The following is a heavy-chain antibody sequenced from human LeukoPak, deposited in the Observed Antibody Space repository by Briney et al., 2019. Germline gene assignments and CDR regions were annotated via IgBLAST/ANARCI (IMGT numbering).Heavy chain of an antibody. D-gene: IGHD6-6*01. CDR2: ITHTGSPI. Sequence: GGSLRLSCAASGFTFSDHYMSWIRQAPGKGLEWVSRITHTGSPIYYADSVKGRFTISRDNAKNSLYLQMNSLRAEDTAVYYCARDPDTSSKVDYWGQGTLVTVPS. CDR1: GFTFSDHY. J-gene: IGHJ4*02. CDR3: ARDPDTSSKVDY. V-gene: IGHV3-11*01.